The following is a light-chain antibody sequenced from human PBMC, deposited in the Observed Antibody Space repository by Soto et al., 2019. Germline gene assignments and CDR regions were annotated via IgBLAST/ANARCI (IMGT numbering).Light chain of an antibody. CDR3: ATWDNTLRGGV. CDR2: DSN. Sequence: QSVLTQSPSVSAAPGQRVTISCSGSNSNIGNNHVSWYQQVPGTAPKLLIYDSNKRPSGIPDRFSGSKSGPAATLGITGLQTADEADYYCATWDNTLRGGVFGGGTKLTVL. V-gene: IGLV1-51*01. J-gene: IGLJ3*02. CDR1: NSNIGNNH.